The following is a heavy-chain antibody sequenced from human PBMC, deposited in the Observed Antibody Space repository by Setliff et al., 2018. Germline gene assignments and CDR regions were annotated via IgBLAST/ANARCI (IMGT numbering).Heavy chain of an antibody. CDR2: ISGSGGST. V-gene: IGHV3-23*01. J-gene: IGHJ6*03. D-gene: IGHD3-3*01. Sequence: GGSLRLSCAAFGFAFSNYEMIWVRQAPGKGLEWVSAISGSGGSTYYADSVKGRFTISRDNSKNTLYLQMNSLRAEDTAVYYCAKGGEYYDFWSGYPLEPPSYYYHYMDVWGKGTTVTVSS. CDR1: GFAFSNYE. CDR3: AKGGEYYDFWSGYPLEPPSYYYHYMDV.